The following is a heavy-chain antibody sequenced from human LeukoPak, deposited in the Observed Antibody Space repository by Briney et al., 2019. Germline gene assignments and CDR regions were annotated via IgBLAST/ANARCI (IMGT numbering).Heavy chain of an antibody. D-gene: IGHD6-6*01. CDR3: ARAVYSNSYHFDY. Sequence: PSETLSLTCTVSGGSISSSSYYWGWIRQPPGKGLEWIGHVYYSGRTYYNPSLKSRLTVSVDTSKNQFSLKLSSVTAADTAVYYCARAVYSNSYHFDYWGQGTLLTVSS. CDR1: GGSISSSSYY. CDR2: VYYSGRT. V-gene: IGHV4-30-4*08. J-gene: IGHJ4*02.